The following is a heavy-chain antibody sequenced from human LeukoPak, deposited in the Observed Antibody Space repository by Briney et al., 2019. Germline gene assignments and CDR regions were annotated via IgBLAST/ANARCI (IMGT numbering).Heavy chain of an antibody. CDR2: ISYDGSNK. J-gene: IGHJ4*02. Sequence: GGSLRLSCAASGFTFCSYAMHWVRQAPGKGLEWGAVISYDGSNKYYADSVKGRFTISRDNSKNTLYLQMNSLRAEDTAVYYCARDAYYGSGSYFDYWGQGTLVTLSS. D-gene: IGHD3-10*01. CDR1: GFTFCSYA. V-gene: IGHV3-30*04. CDR3: ARDAYYGSGSYFDY.